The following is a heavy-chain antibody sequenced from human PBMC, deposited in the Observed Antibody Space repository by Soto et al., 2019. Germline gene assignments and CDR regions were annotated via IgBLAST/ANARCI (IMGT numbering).Heavy chain of an antibody. Sequence: PGESLKISCKGSGYSFASYWIGWVRQMPGKGLELMGIIYPGDSDTRYSPSFQGQVTISADKSINTAYLQWSSLKASDTAMYYCARHGGFGDLSPYYYYYGMDVWGQGTTVTVSS. J-gene: IGHJ6*02. V-gene: IGHV5-51*01. D-gene: IGHD3-10*01. CDR1: GYSFASYW. CDR2: IYPGDSDT. CDR3: ARHGGFGDLSPYYYYYGMDV.